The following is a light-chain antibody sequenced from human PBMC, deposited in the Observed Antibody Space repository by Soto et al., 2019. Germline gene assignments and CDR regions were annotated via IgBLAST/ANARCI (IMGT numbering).Light chain of an antibody. V-gene: IGKV3-20*01. J-gene: IGKJ1*01. CDR1: QSVSSSY. CDR3: QQYGSSPRT. CDR2: GAS. Sequence: EIVLTQSPGTLSLSPGERATLSCRASQSVSSSYLAWYQQKPGQAPRLLIYGASSRATGIPDRFSGSGSVTDFTLTISSLEPEDFAVYYCQQYGSSPRTFGQGTKVESK.